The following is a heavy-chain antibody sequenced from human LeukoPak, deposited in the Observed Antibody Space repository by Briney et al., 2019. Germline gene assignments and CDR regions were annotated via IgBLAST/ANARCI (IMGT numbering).Heavy chain of an antibody. V-gene: IGHV2-5*02. CDR2: IYWDDDK. Sequence: SGPTLVNPTETLTLTCTFSGFSLRSGGVAVGWIRQPPGKALEWLALIYWDDDKRYSPSLKSRFTITKDTSNNQVLLTITNMDPVDTATYYCAHSLDYGGNSAYFDYWGQGTLVTVSS. J-gene: IGHJ4*02. CDR3: AHSLDYGGNSAYFDY. D-gene: IGHD4-23*01. CDR1: GFSLRSGGVA.